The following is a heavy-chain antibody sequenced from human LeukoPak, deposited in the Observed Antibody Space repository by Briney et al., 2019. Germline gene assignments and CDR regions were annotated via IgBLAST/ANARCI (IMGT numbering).Heavy chain of an antibody. CDR2: IKSQSAGGTT. J-gene: IGHJ4*02. CDR1: GFTFSSYA. CDR3: TTDAGYDSRWYNY. V-gene: IGHV3-15*01. D-gene: IGHD6-13*01. Sequence: PGGSLRLSCAASGFTFSSYAMSWVRQAPGKGLEWVGRIKSQSAGGTTDYASPVKGRFIISRDDSKTTLYLQMNSLKTEDTAVYYCTTDAGYDSRWYNYWGQGTLVTVSS.